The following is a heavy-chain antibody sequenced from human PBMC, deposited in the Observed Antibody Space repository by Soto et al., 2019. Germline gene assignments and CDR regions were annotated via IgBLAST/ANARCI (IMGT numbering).Heavy chain of an antibody. V-gene: IGHV4-61*01. D-gene: IGHD3-9*01. CDR3: ARVRYFAPDP. Sequence: SETLSLTCTVSGASLTIGNHYWSWIRQPPGKGLEWIGYISYSASTNYNPSLKSRVTISADMSKNQFSLKLSSVTAADTAVYYCARVRYFAPDPWGQGTLVTVSS. CDR2: ISYSAST. CDR1: GASLTIGNHY. J-gene: IGHJ5*02.